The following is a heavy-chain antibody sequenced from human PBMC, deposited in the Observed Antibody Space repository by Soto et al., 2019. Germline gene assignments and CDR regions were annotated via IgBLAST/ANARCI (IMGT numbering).Heavy chain of an antibody. CDR1: GLTFNYYD. Sequence: QVQLVESGGGVAQPGRSLRLSCTASGLTFNYYDIHWVRQAPGKGLEWVAVISSDGTNKYYVESVKGRFAISRDNSKCTLYLLTNTLRTEDTALYYCEIIHSGSFVFDIWGQGTMVTVSS. CDR3: EIIHSGSFVFDI. D-gene: IGHD1-26*01. J-gene: IGHJ3*02. CDR2: ISSDGTNK. V-gene: IGHV3-30*03.